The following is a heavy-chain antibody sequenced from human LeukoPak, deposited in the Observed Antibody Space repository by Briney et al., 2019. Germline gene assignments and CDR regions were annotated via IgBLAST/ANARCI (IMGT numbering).Heavy chain of an antibody. CDR1: GGSISSTSYY. CDR2: GYYTGST. Sequence: PSETLSLTCTASGGSISSTSYYWGWVRQPPGMGLEWIGFGYYTGSTTYSPSFKSRVTISVNTSKNQFSLSLGAMSAADTAVYYCARSGTLHYGDDVYDIWGQGTMVSVSS. CDR3: ARSGTLHYGDDVYDI. V-gene: IGHV4-61*05. D-gene: IGHD4-17*01. J-gene: IGHJ3*02.